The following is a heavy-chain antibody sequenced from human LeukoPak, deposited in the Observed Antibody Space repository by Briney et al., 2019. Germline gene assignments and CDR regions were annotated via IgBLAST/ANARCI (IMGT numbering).Heavy chain of an antibody. CDR3: XRGPGTVGLSP. CDR2: INHSGDT. V-gene: IGHV4-34*01. Sequence: SETLSLTCNVSGGSFTNYYWSWIRQTPEKGLEWIGQINHSGDTSYNPSLRSRVTLSVDRSKNQFSLKVTSVTAADTGVYYCXRGPGTVGLSPXGQGTLVTVSS. CDR1: GGSFTNYY. J-gene: IGHJ5*02. D-gene: IGHD1/OR15-1a*01.